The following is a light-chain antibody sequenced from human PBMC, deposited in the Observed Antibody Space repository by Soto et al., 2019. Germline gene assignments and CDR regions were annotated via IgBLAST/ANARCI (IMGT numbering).Light chain of an antibody. V-gene: IGKV3-20*01. CDR1: QSVTSSY. Sequence: VLTQSPGTLSLSPGERATLSCRASQSVTSSYLAWYQQKPGQAPRLLIYGASRRATGVPDRFSGIGSGTDFTRTISRREPEDFAVYYCQQYGGSPPLPFGGGNTVEIK. CDR3: QQYGGSPPLP. CDR2: GAS. J-gene: IGKJ4*01.